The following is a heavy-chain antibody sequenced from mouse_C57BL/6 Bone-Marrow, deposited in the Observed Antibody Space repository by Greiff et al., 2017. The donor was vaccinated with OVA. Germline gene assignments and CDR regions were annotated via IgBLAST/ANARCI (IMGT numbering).Heavy chain of an antibody. CDR1: GFTFSSYG. D-gene: IGHD1-1*01. Sequence: EVQGVESGGDLVKPGGSLKLSCAASGFTFSSYGMSWVRQTPDKRLEWVATISSGGSYTYYPDSVKGRFTISRDNAKNTLYLQMSSLKSEDTAMYYCARLTFTTVVGAYWGQGTLVTVSA. CDR2: ISSGGSYT. V-gene: IGHV5-6*01. CDR3: ARLTFTTVVGAY. J-gene: IGHJ3*01.